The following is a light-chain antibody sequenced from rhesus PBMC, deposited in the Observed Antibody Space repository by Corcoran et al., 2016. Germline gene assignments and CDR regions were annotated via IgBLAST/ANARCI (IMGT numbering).Light chain of an antibody. CDR3: LQDIQLPWT. J-gene: IGKJ1*01. CDR1: QSLLHSNGYTY. V-gene: IGKV2-91*01. Sequence: DIVMTQTPLSLPVTPGEPASISCRSSQSLLHSNGYTYLFWYLQKQGQSPQLLIYLGSNRASGVPDRFRCKGSGTDFTLNIRRVEAEDVGVYYCLQDIQLPWTFGQGTKVEIK. CDR2: LGS.